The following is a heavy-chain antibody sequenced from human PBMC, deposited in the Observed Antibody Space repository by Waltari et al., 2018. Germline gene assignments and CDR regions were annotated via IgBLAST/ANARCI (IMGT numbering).Heavy chain of an antibody. Sequence: QVHLQQWGAGALQPLDTLSLTCAVFGGPRRGYYWGWLRQPPGTGLEWIGEINHAPSRNYNPTLRSGVTMSVDTSETQFSLKLRSVTAAEQGIYYCARLEDCTGPGGNCYSGDVFALDVWGQGTMVTVSS. D-gene: IGHD2-8*02. CDR1: GGPRRGYY. J-gene: IGHJ6*02. V-gene: IGHV4-34*01. CDR3: ARLEDCTGPGGNCYSGDVFALDV. CDR2: INHAPSR.